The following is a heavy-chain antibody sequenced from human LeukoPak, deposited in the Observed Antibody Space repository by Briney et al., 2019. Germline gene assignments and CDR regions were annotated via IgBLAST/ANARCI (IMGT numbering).Heavy chain of an antibody. Sequence: PGGSLRLSCAASGFTFSSYWMSWVHQAPGMGLELVANIKEDGSEKYYVDSVKGRFTISRDNARNSLYLQLNSLRAGDTAVYYCARASGGYFDYWGQGTLATVSS. J-gene: IGHJ4*02. CDR2: IKEDGSEK. CDR3: ARASGGYFDY. D-gene: IGHD6-25*01. CDR1: GFTFSSYW. V-gene: IGHV3-7*01.